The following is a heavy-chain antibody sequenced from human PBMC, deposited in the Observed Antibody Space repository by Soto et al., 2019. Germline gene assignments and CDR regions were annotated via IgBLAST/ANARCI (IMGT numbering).Heavy chain of an antibody. V-gene: IGHV3-23*01. CDR1: GFTFSSYA. CDR3: AKDPSKWELRNWFDP. Sequence: EVQLLESGGGLVQPGGSLRLSCAASGFTFSSYAMSWVRQAPGKGLEWVSAISGSGGSTYYADSVKGRVTISRDNSKDTLYLQMNSQRAEDTAVYYGAKDPSKWELRNWFDPWGQGTLVTVSS. D-gene: IGHD1-26*01. J-gene: IGHJ5*02. CDR2: ISGSGGST.